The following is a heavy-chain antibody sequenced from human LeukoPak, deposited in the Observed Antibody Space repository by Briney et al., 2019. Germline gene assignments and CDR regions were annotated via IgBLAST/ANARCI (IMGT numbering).Heavy chain of an antibody. J-gene: IGHJ4*02. CDR3: AYRTICSSTSCPIDY. V-gene: IGHV1-69*05. CDR1: GGTFSNYA. D-gene: IGHD2-2*01. CDR2: IIPIFGTA. Sequence: SVKVSCKAAGGTFSNYAINWVRQAPGQGLEWMGGIIPIFGTANYAQKFQGRVTITTDESTSTAYMELSSLRSEDTAVYYCAYRTICSSTSCPIDYWGQGTLVTVSS.